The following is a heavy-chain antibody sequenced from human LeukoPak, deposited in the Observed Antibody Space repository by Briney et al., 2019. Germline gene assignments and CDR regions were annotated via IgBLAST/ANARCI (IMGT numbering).Heavy chain of an antibody. J-gene: IGHJ6*03. CDR1: GSTFTSFG. V-gene: IGHV1-18*01. Sequence: GASVKLSCKGSGSTFTSFGFSWVRQAPGQGLGWMGWISAYNGNTNYAQKFQDRVSMTADASTSTAYMELRSLSSDDTAIYYCARGDKYFYYYMDVWGKGTTVTVSS. D-gene: IGHD2-15*01. CDR3: ARGDKYFYYYMDV. CDR2: ISAYNGNT.